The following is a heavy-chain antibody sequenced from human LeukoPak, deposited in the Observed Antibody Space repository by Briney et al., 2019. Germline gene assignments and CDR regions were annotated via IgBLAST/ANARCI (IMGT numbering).Heavy chain of an antibody. CDR2: IYYSGST. CDR3: ARAAGSKSVSEPFDY. J-gene: IGHJ4*02. Sequence: SETLSLTCTVSGGSISSYYWSWIRQPPGKGLEWIGYIYYSGSTNYNPSLKSRVTISVDTSKNQFSLKLSFVTAADTAVYYCARAAGSKSVSEPFDYWGQGTLVTVSS. V-gene: IGHV4-59*01. CDR1: GGSISSYY. D-gene: IGHD1-14*01.